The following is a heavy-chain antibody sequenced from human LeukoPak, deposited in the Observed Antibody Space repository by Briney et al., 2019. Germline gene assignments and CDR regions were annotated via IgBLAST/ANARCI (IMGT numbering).Heavy chain of an antibody. V-gene: IGHV1-69*13. CDR3: ARESSYGYLTDY. D-gene: IGHD5-18*01. CDR1: GGTFSSYA. Sequence: ASVKVSCKASGGTFSSYAISWVRQAPGQGLEWMGGIIPIFGTANYAQKFQGRVTITADESTSTAYMELSSLRSEDTAVYYCARESSYGYLTDYWGQGTLVTVSS. J-gene: IGHJ4*02. CDR2: IIPIFGTA.